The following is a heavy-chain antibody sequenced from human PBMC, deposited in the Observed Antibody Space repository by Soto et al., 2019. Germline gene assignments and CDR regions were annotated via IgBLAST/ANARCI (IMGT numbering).Heavy chain of an antibody. D-gene: IGHD5-12*01. CDR3: ATNPVGGGYDPTWLDT. CDR1: WCKIVDIG. V-gene: IGHV3-23*01. Sequence: PQRDPNDAAWCKIVDIGIRCILQNPRKGLEWVSIISASGEDTYYADSVKGRFTISRDNSKNTLYLQMNSLRGDDTAVYYCATNPVGGGYDPTWLDTCGEGTLVT. CDR2: ISASGEDT. J-gene: IGHJ5*02.